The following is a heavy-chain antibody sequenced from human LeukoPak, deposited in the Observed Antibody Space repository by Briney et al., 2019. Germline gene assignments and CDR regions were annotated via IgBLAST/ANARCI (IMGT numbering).Heavy chain of an antibody. CDR1: GGSFSGYY. CDR2: INHSGST. Sequence: SETLSLTCAVYGGSFSGYYWSWIRQPPGKGLEWIGEINHSGSTNYNPSLKSRVTISVDTSKNQFSLKLSSVTAADTAVYYCARGRAYGSGSCYRRPFYYFDYWGQGTLVTVSS. J-gene: IGHJ4*02. D-gene: IGHD3-10*01. CDR3: ARGRAYGSGSCYRRPFYYFDY. V-gene: IGHV4-34*01.